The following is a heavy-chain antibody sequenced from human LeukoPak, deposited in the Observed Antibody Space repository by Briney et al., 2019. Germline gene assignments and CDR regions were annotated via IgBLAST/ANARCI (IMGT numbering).Heavy chain of an antibody. CDR1: GGTFSSYA. CDR3: ARGAAVADFAFDY. J-gene: IGHJ4*02. D-gene: IGHD6-19*01. V-gene: IGHV1-69*13. Sequence: SVKVSCKASGGTFSSYAISWVRQAPGQELERMGGIIPIFGTANYAQKFQGRVTITADESTSTAYMELSSLRSEDTAVYYCARGAAVADFAFDYWGQGTLVTVSS. CDR2: IIPIFGTA.